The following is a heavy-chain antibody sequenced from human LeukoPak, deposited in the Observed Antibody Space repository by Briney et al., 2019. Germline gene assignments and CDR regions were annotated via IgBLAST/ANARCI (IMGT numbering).Heavy chain of an antibody. D-gene: IGHD4-17*01. J-gene: IGHJ4*02. Sequence: GSLRLSCAASGFTFSSYAMSWVRQAPGQGLEWIGSIYYGGTTYFNPSLKSRVTISVDTSKNQFSLKLSSVTAADTAVYYCARTIFDYGKLYYFDYWGQGTLVTVSS. CDR2: IYYGGTT. CDR1: GFTFSSYA. V-gene: IGHV4-59*05. CDR3: ARTIFDYGKLYYFDY.